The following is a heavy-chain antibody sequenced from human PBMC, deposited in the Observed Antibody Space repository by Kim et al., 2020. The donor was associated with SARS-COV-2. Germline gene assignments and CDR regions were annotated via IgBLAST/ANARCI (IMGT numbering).Heavy chain of an antibody. J-gene: IGHJ6*03. D-gene: IGHD3-3*01. CDR3: ARGNHGGISMYYYYSIDV. Sequence: VKGRFTIARDNAKNSLYLQMNSLRAEDTAVYYCARGNHGGISMYYYYSIDVGGKGTTVTVSS. V-gene: IGHV3-48*03.